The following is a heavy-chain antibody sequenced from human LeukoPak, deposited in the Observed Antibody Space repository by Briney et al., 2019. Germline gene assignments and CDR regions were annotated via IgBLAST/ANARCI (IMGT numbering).Heavy chain of an antibody. J-gene: IGHJ5*02. CDR2: ISDIGSI. CDR3: ARGERFLEWLLYKNWFDP. V-gene: IGHV4-59*12. D-gene: IGHD3-3*01. CDR1: GGSISSYY. Sequence: PSETLSLTCTVSGGSISSYYWSWIRQPPGKGLEWIAYISDIGSINYNPSLKSRVTISLETSKNQFSLKLSSVTAADTAVYYCARGERFLEWLLYKNWFDPWGQGTLVTVSS.